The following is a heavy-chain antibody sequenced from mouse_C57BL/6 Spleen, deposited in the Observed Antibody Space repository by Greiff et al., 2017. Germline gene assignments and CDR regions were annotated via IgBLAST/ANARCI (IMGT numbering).Heavy chain of an antibody. Sequence: EVKLEESGPELVKPGASVKMSCKASGYTFTDYNMHWVKQSHGKSLEWIGYINPNNGGTSYNPKFKGKATLTVTKSSSTAYMELRSLTSEDSAVYYCARFYEDFDYWGQGTTLTVSA. CDR1: GYTFTDYN. J-gene: IGHJ2*01. CDR3: ARFYEDFDY. D-gene: IGHD2-3*01. V-gene: IGHV1-22*01. CDR2: INPNNGGT.